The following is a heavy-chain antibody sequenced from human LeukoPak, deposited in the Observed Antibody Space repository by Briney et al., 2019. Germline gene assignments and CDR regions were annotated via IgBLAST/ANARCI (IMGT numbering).Heavy chain of an antibody. D-gene: IGHD2-15*01. CDR3: ARSEVAATPGLVY. Sequence: ASVKVSCKASGGTFSSYAISWVRQAPGQGLEWMGIINPSGGSTSYAQKFQGRVTMTRDTSTSTVYMELSSLRSEDTAVYYCARSEVAATPGLVYWGQGTLVTVSS. CDR2: INPSGGST. V-gene: IGHV1-46*01. CDR1: GGTFSSYA. J-gene: IGHJ4*02.